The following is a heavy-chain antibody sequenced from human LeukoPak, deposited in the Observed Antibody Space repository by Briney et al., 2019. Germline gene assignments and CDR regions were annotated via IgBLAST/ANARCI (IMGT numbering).Heavy chain of an antibody. Sequence: SETLSLTCAVSADSFSSHYWTWIRQPPGKGLEWIGYISYIGSTNYNPSLKSRVTISVDTSKNQFSPKLSSVTAADTAVYYCAREKPGIAAAAPRGSAFDIWGQGTMVTVSS. CDR1: ADSFSSHY. V-gene: IGHV4-59*11. CDR2: ISYIGST. J-gene: IGHJ3*02. CDR3: AREKPGIAAAAPRGSAFDI. D-gene: IGHD6-13*01.